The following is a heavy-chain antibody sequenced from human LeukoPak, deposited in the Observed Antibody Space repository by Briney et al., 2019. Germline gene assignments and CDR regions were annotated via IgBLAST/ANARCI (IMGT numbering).Heavy chain of an antibody. CDR2: IYYSGST. D-gene: IGHD3-22*01. V-gene: IGHV4-59*08. CDR1: GVSISSYY. CDR3: AGGGGYLYY. Sequence: SETLSLTCTVSGVSISSYYWSCLRQPPGKGLEWFGYIYYSGSTNYNPSLKSRVTISVDTSKNQFSLKLSSVTAADTAVYYCAGGGGYLYYWGQGTPVTVSS. J-gene: IGHJ4*02.